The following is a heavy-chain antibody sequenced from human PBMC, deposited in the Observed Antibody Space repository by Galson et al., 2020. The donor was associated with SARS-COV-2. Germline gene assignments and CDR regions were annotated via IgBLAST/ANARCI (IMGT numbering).Heavy chain of an antibody. CDR2: INPNSGDT. D-gene: IGHD3-10*01. CDR3: TRGSNSSPFYHFDP. Sequence: ASVKVSCKASGYTFSGHNMHWVRLAPGQGLEWMGRINPNSGDTDVAQKFQGRVTMTTDTSLTTAYMELSRLTSDDTAVYYCTRGSNSSPFYHFDPWGQGTLVTVSS. J-gene: IGHJ5*02. CDR1: GYTFSGHN. V-gene: IGHV1-2*06.